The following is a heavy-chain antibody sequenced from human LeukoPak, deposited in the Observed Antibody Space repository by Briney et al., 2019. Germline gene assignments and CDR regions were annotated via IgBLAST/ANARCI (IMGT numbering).Heavy chain of an antibody. J-gene: IGHJ5*02. Sequence: SETLSLTCTVSGGSISSYYWSWIRQPPGKGLEWIGYIYYSGSTNFNPSLKSRVTISVDTSKNQFSLKLTSVTAADTAVYYCALRRLTSSQIIEDNWFDPWGQGTLVTVSS. D-gene: IGHD2/OR15-2a*01. V-gene: IGHV4-59*01. CDR3: ALRRLTSSQIIEDNWFDP. CDR1: GGSISSYY. CDR2: IYYSGST.